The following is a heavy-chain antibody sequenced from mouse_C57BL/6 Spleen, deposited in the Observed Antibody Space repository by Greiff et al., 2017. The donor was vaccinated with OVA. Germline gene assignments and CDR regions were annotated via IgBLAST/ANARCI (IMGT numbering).Heavy chain of an antibody. CDR3: ARHGDRDYAMDY. CDR2: ISSGGSYT. CDR1: GFTFSSYG. D-gene: IGHD2-14*01. V-gene: IGHV5-6*02. Sequence: EVMLVESGGDLVKPGGSLKLSCAASGFTFSSYGMSWVRQTPDKRLEWVATISSGGSYTYYPDSVKGRFTISRDNAKNTLYLQMSSLKSEDTAMYYCARHGDRDYAMDYWGQGTSVTVSS. J-gene: IGHJ4*01.